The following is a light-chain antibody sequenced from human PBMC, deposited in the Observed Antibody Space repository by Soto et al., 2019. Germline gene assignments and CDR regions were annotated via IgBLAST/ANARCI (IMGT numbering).Light chain of an antibody. V-gene: IGKV3-20*01. CDR3: QQYGSSPRT. CDR1: QSVSSSY. Sequence: EIVLTQSPGTLSLSPGERATLSCRASQSVSSSYLAWYQQKPGQAPRLLIYGASSRATGIPDRFSGSGSGTDFTLTISRLEPEDFAVYYCQQYGSSPRTLGQGNTVEIK. J-gene: IGKJ1*01. CDR2: GAS.